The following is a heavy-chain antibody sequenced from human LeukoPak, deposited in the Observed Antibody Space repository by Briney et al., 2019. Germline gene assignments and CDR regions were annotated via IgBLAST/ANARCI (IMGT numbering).Heavy chain of an antibody. CDR2: IYTSGSA. Sequence: SETLSLTCTVSGGSISSGSYYWRWIRQPAGKGLEWIGRIYTSGSANYNPSLKSRVTISVDTSKNQFSLKLSSVTAADTAVYYCARDALVGAAFDYWGQGTLVTVSS. CDR3: ARDALVGAAFDY. J-gene: IGHJ4*02. CDR1: GGSISSGSYY. D-gene: IGHD1-26*01. V-gene: IGHV4-61*02.